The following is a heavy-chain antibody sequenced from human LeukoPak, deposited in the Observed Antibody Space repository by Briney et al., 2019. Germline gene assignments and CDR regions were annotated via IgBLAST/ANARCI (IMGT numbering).Heavy chain of an antibody. Sequence: SETLSLTCAVYGGSFSGYYWSWIRQPPGKGLEWIGEINHSGSTNYNPSLKSRVTISVDTSKNQFPLKLRSVTAADTAVYYCARVTGYTIEDYFDYWGQGTLVTVSS. D-gene: IGHD3-9*01. J-gene: IGHJ4*02. V-gene: IGHV4-34*01. CDR2: INHSGST. CDR1: GGSFSGYY. CDR3: ARVTGYTIEDYFDY.